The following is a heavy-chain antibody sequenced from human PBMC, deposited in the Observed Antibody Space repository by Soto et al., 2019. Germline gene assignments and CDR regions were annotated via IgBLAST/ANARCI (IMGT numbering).Heavy chain of an antibody. D-gene: IGHD2-2*01. V-gene: IGHV3-23*01. CDR2: ISGSTGTT. J-gene: IGHJ6*03. CDR3: AKDTSSDPYYMDV. Sequence: EVQGLESGGGSVQPGGSLRLSCAASGFTFRNFAMSWVRHSPGKGLEWVSEISGSTGTTYYADSVKGRFIISRDNSKNTRHLQMNSLRAEDTAVDYCAKDTSSDPYYMDVWGKGTTVTVSS. CDR1: GFTFRNFA.